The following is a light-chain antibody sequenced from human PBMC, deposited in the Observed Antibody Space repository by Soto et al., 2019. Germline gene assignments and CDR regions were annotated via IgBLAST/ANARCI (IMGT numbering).Light chain of an antibody. J-gene: IGKJ1*01. Sequence: AVLLTQSPSSFSASTGDRATITCRASQAIHNYLAWYQQVPGKAPKLLLYAASILQTGVPSRFSGSGSGTDFTLTIDGLQSEYFATYFCQHYYNYSWTFGQGTTVE. CDR2: AAS. CDR3: QHYYNYSWT. V-gene: IGKV1-8*01. CDR1: QAIHNY.